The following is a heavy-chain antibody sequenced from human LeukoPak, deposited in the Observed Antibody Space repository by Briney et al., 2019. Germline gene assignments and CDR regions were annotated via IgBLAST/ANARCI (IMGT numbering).Heavy chain of an antibody. V-gene: IGHV4-59*08. J-gene: IGHJ3*01. Sequence: PSETLSLTCVASGGSISGYHWGWIRQPPGKGLEWIGYISYTGITRDNPSLRSRVFMSVDTSKNQFSLRLSSVTAADTAVYFCARRDYSGILPYAFDVWGQGTLVAVSS. CDR2: ISYTGIT. CDR1: GGSISGYH. CDR3: ARRDYSGILPYAFDV. D-gene: IGHD4-23*01.